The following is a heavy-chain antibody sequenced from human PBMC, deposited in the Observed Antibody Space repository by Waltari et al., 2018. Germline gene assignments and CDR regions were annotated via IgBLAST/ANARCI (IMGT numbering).Heavy chain of an antibody. J-gene: IGHJ5*02. CDR1: GDSISGYY. D-gene: IGHD1-26*01. CDR3: ACEGSASGLDLLS. V-gene: IGHV4-4*07. CDR2: IDTSGNT. Sequence: QVQLQESGPGLVKPSETLSLTCPVSGDSISGYYWSWVRQPAGKGLEWLGRIDTSGNTNSNPSLRSRLTISRDKSNNQLSLRVNSVNAADTAMYYCACEGSASGLDLLSWGQGTLVTVSS.